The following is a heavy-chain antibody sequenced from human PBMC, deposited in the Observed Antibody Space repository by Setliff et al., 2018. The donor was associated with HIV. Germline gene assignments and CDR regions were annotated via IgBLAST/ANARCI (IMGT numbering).Heavy chain of an antibody. J-gene: IGHJ1*01. D-gene: IGHD2-15*01. V-gene: IGHV4-31*03. CDR1: GASISSGGYY. Sequence: SETLSLTCTVSGASISSGGYYWSWIRQHPGKGLEWIGYIYYSGSTYYNPSLKRRVSMSVDTSENQFSLRLSSVTAADTAVYYCARARRAGSGPKYFQHWGQGTLVTVSS. CDR3: ARARRAGSGPKYFQH. CDR2: IYYSGST.